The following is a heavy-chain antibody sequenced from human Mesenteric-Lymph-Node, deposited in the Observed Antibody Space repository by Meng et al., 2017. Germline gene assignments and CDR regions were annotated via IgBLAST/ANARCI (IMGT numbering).Heavy chain of an antibody. CDR1: GFTFSSYD. CDR3: ARGEARHYDSSGYYLGTPMNLDY. D-gene: IGHD3-22*01. Sequence: GGSLRLSCAASGFTFSSYDMHWVRQATGKGLEWVSAIGTAGDTYYPGSVKGRFTISRENAKNSLYLQMNSLRAGDTAVYYCARGEARHYDSSGYYLGTPMNLDYWGQGTLVTVSS. J-gene: IGHJ4*02. V-gene: IGHV3-13*01. CDR2: IGTAGDT.